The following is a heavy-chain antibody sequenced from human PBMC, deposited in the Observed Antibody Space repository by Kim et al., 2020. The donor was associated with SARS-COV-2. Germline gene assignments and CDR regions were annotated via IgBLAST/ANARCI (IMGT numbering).Heavy chain of an antibody. CDR3: AKVGKLWSGLYYHYGMDV. CDR2: ISGSGGST. Sequence: GGSLRLSCAASGFTFSSYAMSWVRQAPGKGLEWVSAISGSGGSTYYADSVKGRFTISRDNSKNTLYLQMNSLRAEDTAVYYCAKVGKLWSGLYYHYGMDVWGQGTRVTVSS. J-gene: IGHJ6*02. CDR1: GFTFSSYA. V-gene: IGHV3-23*01. D-gene: IGHD3-3*01.